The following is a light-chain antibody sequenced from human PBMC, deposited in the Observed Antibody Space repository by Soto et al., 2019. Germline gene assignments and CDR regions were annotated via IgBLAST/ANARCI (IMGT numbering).Light chain of an antibody. Sequence: EIVLTQSPGTLSLSPGERATLSCRASQSISSSYLAWYQQKPGQAPRLLIYGASNGATGIPDRFSGSGSGTDFTLTISRLEPEDFAVYYCQHSSTFGQGTKVDIK. CDR3: QHSST. V-gene: IGKV3-20*01. J-gene: IGKJ1*01. CDR2: GAS. CDR1: QSISSSY.